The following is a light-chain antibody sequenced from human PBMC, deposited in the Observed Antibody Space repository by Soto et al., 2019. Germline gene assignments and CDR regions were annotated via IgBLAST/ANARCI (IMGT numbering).Light chain of an antibody. V-gene: IGKV3-20*01. J-gene: IGKJ1*01. Sequence: ELVLTQSPVTLSLSPGERATLSCRASQRVGGNYLAWYQQKRGQSPTLLIYDASSRATDIPDRFSGSGSGTDFTVTITKVEPEDFAVYYCQQYGSRTWTFGQGTKLEMK. CDR3: QQYGSRTWT. CDR2: DAS. CDR1: QRVGGNY.